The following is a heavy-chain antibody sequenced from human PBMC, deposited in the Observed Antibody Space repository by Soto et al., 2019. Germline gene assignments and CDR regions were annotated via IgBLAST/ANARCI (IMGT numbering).Heavy chain of an antibody. D-gene: IGHD1-26*01. CDR2: IYYSGST. Sequence: SETLSLTCTVSGDSISSSSYYWGWIRQPPGMGLEWIGSIYYSGSTYYNPSLKSRVTISVDTSKNQFSLKLSSVTAADTAVYYCARQREGGRGVFDIWGQGTMVTVSS. V-gene: IGHV4-39*01. CDR3: ARQREGGRGVFDI. CDR1: GDSISSSSYY. J-gene: IGHJ3*02.